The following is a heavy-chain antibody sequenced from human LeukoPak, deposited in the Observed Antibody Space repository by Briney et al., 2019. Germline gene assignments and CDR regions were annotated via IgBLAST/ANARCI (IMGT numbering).Heavy chain of an antibody. J-gene: IGHJ4*02. Sequence: GGSLRLSCTASRFTFSDYGMHWVRQAPGKGLEWVAFISYDGSNKYYADSVKGRFTISRDNSKNTLYLQMNSLRAEDTAVYYCAKELDYGGNSPFHYWGQGILVTVSS. V-gene: IGHV3-30*18. CDR2: ISYDGSNK. CDR1: RFTFSDYG. D-gene: IGHD4-23*01. CDR3: AKELDYGGNSPFHY.